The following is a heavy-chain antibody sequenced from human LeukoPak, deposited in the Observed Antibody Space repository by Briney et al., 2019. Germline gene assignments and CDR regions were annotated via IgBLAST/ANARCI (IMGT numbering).Heavy chain of an antibody. J-gene: IGHJ6*03. CDR1: GGSFSGYY. CDR2: INHSGST. D-gene: IGHD6-13*01. CDR3: ARGGIAAAAAYYYYMDV. V-gene: IGHV4-34*01. Sequence: SETLSLTCAVYGGSFSGYYWSWIRQPPGKGLEWIGEINHSGSTNYNPSLKSRVTISVDTSKNQFSLKLSSVTAADTAVYYCARGGIAAAAAYYYYMDVWGKGTTVTVSS.